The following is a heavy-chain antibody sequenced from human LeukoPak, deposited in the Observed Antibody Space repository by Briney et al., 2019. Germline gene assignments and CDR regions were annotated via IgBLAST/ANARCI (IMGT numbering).Heavy chain of an antibody. D-gene: IGHD5-24*01. CDR3: ARGIYNDYYFDY. Sequence: SETLSLTCVVYGGSVNGFYWSWIRQPPGKGLEWIGEITHSGVSSYNPSLKGRVTISVDTPKNQFSLKLRPVTAADTAVYYCARGIYNDYYFDYWGQGTLVTVSS. V-gene: IGHV4-34*01. J-gene: IGHJ4*02. CDR2: ITHSGVS. CDR1: GGSVNGFY.